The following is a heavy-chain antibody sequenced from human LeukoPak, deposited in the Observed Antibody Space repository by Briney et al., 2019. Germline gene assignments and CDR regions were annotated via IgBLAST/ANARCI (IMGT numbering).Heavy chain of an antibody. D-gene: IGHD6-13*01. J-gene: IGHJ4*02. V-gene: IGHV4-39*01. Sequence: PSEPLSLTCIVSGGSISSSPFYWGWIRQPPGEGLEWIASIYNSGTTYYNPSLKSRITISIDMSRDQFSLKLSSVTAADTGVYYCARSVASAGTSHWGYWGQGSLVTVSS. CDR2: IYNSGTT. CDR3: ARSVASAGTSHWGY. CDR1: GGSISSSPFY.